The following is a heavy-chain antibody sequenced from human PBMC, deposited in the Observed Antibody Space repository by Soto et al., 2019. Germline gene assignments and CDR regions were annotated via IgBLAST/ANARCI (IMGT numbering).Heavy chain of an antibody. J-gene: IGHJ6*02. D-gene: IGHD2-21*02. V-gene: IGHV2-70*01. CDR3: ARAPSGDCKNGLDV. Sequence: SGPTLVNPTQTLTLTCTFSGFSLTTRGMCVSWIRQPPGKALEWLALNDWDDDKYYSTSLKTRLTVSKDTSKNQVVLTMTNMDPVGTATYYCARAPSGDCKNGLDVWGQGTTVTVSS. CDR2: NDWDDDK. CDR1: GFSLTTRGMC.